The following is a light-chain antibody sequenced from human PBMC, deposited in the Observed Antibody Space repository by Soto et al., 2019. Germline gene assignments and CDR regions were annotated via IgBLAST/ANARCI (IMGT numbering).Light chain of an antibody. CDR3: HQYGSSLWT. Sequence: EIVLTQSPGTLSLSPGDRATLSCRASQSVRSNYLDWYQRKPGQAPRLLIYDASTLATAIPDRFSGSGYGTDFPLTIRRLEPEDFAVYYCHQYGSSLWTFGQGTKVEI. J-gene: IGKJ1*01. V-gene: IGKV3-20*01. CDR1: QSVRSNY. CDR2: DAS.